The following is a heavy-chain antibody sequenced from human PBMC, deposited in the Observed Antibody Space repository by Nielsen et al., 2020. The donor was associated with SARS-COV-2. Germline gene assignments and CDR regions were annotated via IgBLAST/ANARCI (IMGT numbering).Heavy chain of an antibody. CDR2: ISYDGSNK. Sequence: SLKISCAASGFTFSSYAMHWVRQAPGKGLEWVAVISYDGSNKYYADSVKGRFTISRDNSKNTLYLQMNSLRAEDTAVYYCARAPAGYSSGWTPDYWGQGTLVTVSS. CDR1: GFTFSSYA. V-gene: IGHV3-30-3*01. D-gene: IGHD6-19*01. J-gene: IGHJ4*02. CDR3: ARAPAGYSSGWTPDY.